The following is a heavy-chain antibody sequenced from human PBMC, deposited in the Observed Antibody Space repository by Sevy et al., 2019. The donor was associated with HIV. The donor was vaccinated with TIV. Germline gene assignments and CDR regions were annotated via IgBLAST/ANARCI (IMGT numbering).Heavy chain of an antibody. D-gene: IGHD1-26*01. Sequence: GGSLRLSCATSGFTFGDYCMSWVRQAPGKGLEWISFFKSKAHGGTAENAASVKDRFTISRDDSKGIVYLQMNNLKTEGTAVYFCTRWSGSQSIFDYWGQGTLVTVSS. CDR1: GFTFGDYC. V-gene: IGHV3-49*04. CDR3: TRWSGSQSIFDY. J-gene: IGHJ4*02. CDR2: FKSKAHGGTA.